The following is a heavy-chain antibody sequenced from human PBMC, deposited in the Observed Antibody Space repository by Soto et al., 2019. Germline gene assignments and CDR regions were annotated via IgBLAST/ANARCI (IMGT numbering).Heavy chain of an antibody. Sequence: PGGSLRLSCAASGFSFSSYAMHWVRQAPGKGLEWVAVISYDGSNKYYADSVKGRFTISRDNSKNTLYLQMNSLRAEDTAVYYCARETLNCSSTSCYPELYYYYYGMDVWGQGTTVTVSS. J-gene: IGHJ6*02. D-gene: IGHD2-2*01. V-gene: IGHV3-30-3*01. CDR1: GFSFSSYA. CDR3: ARETLNCSSTSCYPELYYYYYGMDV. CDR2: ISYDGSNK.